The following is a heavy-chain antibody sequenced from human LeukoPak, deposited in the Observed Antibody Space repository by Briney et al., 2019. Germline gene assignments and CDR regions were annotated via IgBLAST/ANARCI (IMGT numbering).Heavy chain of an antibody. V-gene: IGHV3-11*01. J-gene: IGHJ4*02. CDR3: ASLDDSSGWYTPVDY. CDR2: ISSSGSTI. Sequence: PGGSLRLSCAASGFTFSDYYMSWIRQAPGKGLEWVSYISSSGSTIYYADSVKGRFTISRDNAKNSLYLQMNSLRAEDTAVYYCASLDDSSGWYTPVDYWGQGTLVTVSS. CDR1: GFTFSDYY. D-gene: IGHD6-19*01.